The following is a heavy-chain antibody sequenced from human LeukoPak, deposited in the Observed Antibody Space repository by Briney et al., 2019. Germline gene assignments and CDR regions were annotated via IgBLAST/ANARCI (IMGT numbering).Heavy chain of an antibody. J-gene: IGHJ4*02. V-gene: IGHV3-23*01. D-gene: IGHD6-19*01. CDR2: ISGSGGST. CDR3: AKAHLKAAAIAVAGRPFDY. Sequence: GGSLRLSCAASGFIFSSYAMSWVRQAPGKGLEWVSTISGSGGSTDYADSVKGRFTISRDNSKNTLYPQMNSLRAEDTAVYYCAKAHLKAAAIAVAGRPFDYWGQGTLVTVSS. CDR1: GFIFSSYA.